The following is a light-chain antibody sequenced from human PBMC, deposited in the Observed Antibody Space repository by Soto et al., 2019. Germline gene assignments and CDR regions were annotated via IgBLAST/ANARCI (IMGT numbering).Light chain of an antibody. CDR2: GAS. CDR3: QHTRNTPRT. CDR1: QGISTF. Sequence: DIQMTQSPSSLFASVGDRVTITCRASQGISTFLHWYQQRPGKAPSLIIYGASNLQSEVPSRFSGRGSGTEFSLTISTLQPEDVATYYCQHTRNTPRTFGQGTKVEIK. J-gene: IGKJ1*01. V-gene: IGKV1-39*01.